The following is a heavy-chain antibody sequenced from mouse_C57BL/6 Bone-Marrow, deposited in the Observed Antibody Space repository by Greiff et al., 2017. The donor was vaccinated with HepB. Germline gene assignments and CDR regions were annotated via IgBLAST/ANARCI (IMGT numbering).Heavy chain of an antibody. D-gene: IGHD2-1*01. Sequence: QVQLQQSGAELVRPGTSVKVSCKASGYAFTNYLIEWVKQRPGQGLEWIGVINPGSGGTNYNEKFKGKATLTADKSSSTAYMQLSSLTSEDSAVYFCARLYYGNYEGDMDYWGQGTSVTVSS. V-gene: IGHV1-54*01. CDR2: INPGSGGT. CDR1: GYAFTNYL. J-gene: IGHJ4*01. CDR3: ARLYYGNYEGDMDY.